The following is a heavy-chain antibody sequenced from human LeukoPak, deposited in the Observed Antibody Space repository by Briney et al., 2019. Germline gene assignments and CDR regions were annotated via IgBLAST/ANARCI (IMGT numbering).Heavy chain of an antibody. D-gene: IGHD5-18*01. V-gene: IGHV3-53*01. J-gene: IGHJ3*02. CDR1: GLTVSSNY. Sequence: GSLRLSCAGSGLTVSSNYMSWVRQAPGKGLEWVSVIYSGGTTYYADSVKGRFTISRDNSKNTLYLQMDSLRAEDTAVYYCARSMRVSWIQMWFDIWGQGTMVTVSS. CDR2: IYSGGTT. CDR3: ARSMRVSWIQMWFDI.